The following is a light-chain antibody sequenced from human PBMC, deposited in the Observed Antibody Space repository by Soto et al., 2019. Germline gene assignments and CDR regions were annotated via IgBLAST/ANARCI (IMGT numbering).Light chain of an antibody. Sequence: QSALTQPASLSGSPVPSITISCAGTSSDVGAYNYVSLYQQHPGKAPKFMIYEVSNRPSGVSNRFSVSKSGNTASLTISGLQPEDEVDYYCSSDRFNSPYVFFVVGSRLTVL. CDR2: EVS. V-gene: IGLV2-14*01. CDR3: SSDRFNSPYVF. J-gene: IGLJ2*01. CDR1: SSDVGAYNY.